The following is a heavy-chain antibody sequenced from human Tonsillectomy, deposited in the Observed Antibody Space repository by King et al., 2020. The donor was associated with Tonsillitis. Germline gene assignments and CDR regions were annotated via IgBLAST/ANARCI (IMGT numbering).Heavy chain of an antibody. D-gene: IGHD2-2*01. CDR3: AKVDQIAVVRRAFDI. CDR1: GFTFSNYA. J-gene: IGHJ3*02. CDR2: MSGSGAKT. Sequence: VKLVESGGGLVQPGGSLRLSCAASGFTFSNYAMSWVRQAPGKGLEWVSVMSGSGAKTHYADSVKGRFTISRDNSKNTLYLQMNSLRAADTAVYYCAKVDQIAVVRRAFDIWGQGTMVTVSS. V-gene: IGHV3-23*04.